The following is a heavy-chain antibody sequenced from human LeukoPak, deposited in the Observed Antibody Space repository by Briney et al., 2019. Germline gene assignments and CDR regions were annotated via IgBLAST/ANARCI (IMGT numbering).Heavy chain of an antibody. Sequence: ASVKVSCKASGFTFTSSAVQWVRQARGQRPEWIGWIVVGSGNTNYAQKFQERVTITRDMSTSTAYMELSSLGSEDTAVYYCAAGQLTGIEVDAFDIWGQGTMVTVSS. CDR1: GFTFTSSA. CDR2: IVVGSGNT. J-gene: IGHJ3*02. V-gene: IGHV1-58*01. CDR3: AAGQLTGIEVDAFDI. D-gene: IGHD6-6*01.